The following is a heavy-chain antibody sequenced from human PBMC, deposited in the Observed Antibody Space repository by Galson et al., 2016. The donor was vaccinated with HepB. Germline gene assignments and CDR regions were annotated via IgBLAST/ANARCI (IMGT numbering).Heavy chain of an antibody. J-gene: IGHJ5*02. CDR1: GYTFTSYG. V-gene: IGHV1-18*04. Sequence: SVKVSCKASGYTFTSYGISWVRQAPGQGLEWMGWTATYNGDTNYAQKFQGRLTITTDTSTTTAYMELRSLRFDDTAVYYCARDRIKVVPPVIDWFDPWGQGTLVTVSS. CDR3: ARDRIKVVPPVIDWFDP. CDR2: TATYNGDT. D-gene: IGHD2-2*01.